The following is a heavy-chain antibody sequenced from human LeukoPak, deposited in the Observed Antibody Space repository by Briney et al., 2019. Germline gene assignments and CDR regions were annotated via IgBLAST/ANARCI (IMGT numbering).Heavy chain of an antibody. J-gene: IGHJ4*02. CDR1: AFTFSDYW. CDR2: INKDGSGN. V-gene: IGHV3-7*01. D-gene: IGHD5-24*01. Sequence: GGSLRLSCAASAFTFSDYWMTWVRQAPGKGLERVANINKDGSGNYYLDSVKGRFTISRDNAKNSLYLQMSSLRDDDTAVYYCTRDRGWQQFDYWGQGTLVTVSS. CDR3: TRDRGWQQFDY.